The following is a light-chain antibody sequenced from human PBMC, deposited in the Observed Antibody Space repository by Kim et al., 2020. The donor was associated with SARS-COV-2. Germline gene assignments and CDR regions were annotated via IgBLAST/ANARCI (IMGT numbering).Light chain of an antibody. CDR1: KLGDKY. CDR3: LAWDRFTGV. CDR2: HDT. V-gene: IGLV3-1*01. J-gene: IGLJ2*01. Sequence: SYELTQPLSLSVSPGQTAGITCSGDKLGDKYVSWYQQKAGQSPVLVIYHDTRRPSGNPERFSGANSGSTATLTISGTQAMDEADYYCLAWDRFTGVFGGGTQLTVL.